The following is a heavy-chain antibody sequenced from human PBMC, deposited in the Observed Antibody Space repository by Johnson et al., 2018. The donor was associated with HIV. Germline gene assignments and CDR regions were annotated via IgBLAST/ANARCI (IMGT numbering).Heavy chain of an antibody. V-gene: IGHV3-30-3*01. CDR1: GFTFSSYA. Sequence: QVQLVESGGGVVQPGRSLRLSCAASGFTFSSYAMHWVRQAPGKGLEWVAVISYDGSNKYYADSVKGRFTISRDNSKNTLYLQMNRRRAEDTAVYYCANFGDDSRKDRPETHDAFDIWGQGTMVTVSS. CDR3: ANFGDDSRKDRPETHDAFDI. J-gene: IGHJ3*02. CDR2: ISYDGSNK. D-gene: IGHD3-22*01.